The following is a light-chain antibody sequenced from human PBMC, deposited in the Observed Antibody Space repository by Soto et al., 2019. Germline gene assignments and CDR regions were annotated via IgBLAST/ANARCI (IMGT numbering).Light chain of an antibody. J-gene: IGKJ1*01. CDR3: QQYNSYPWT. CDR1: QSISIW. V-gene: IGKV1-5*03. Sequence: DIQMTQSPSTLSASVGDRVTITCRASQSISIWLAWYQQKPGKAPKLLIYWASSLESGVPSRFSGSGSGTEFSLNFSSLQPDDFATYYCQQYNSYPWTFGQGTKVEIK. CDR2: WAS.